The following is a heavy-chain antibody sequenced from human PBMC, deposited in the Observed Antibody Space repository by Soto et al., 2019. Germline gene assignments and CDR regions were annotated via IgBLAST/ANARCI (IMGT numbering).Heavy chain of an antibody. J-gene: IGHJ5*01. CDR2: ISGSGATT. CDR1: GFTFSSYA. Sequence: GGSLRLSCSASGFTFSSYAMTWVRQAPGKGLEWVSGISGSGATTSYADSVKGRFTVSRDNSKNTLYLQMNSLRVEDTAVYYCAKLRYFDWSSYNWFEYWGQGTPVTVSS. D-gene: IGHD3-9*01. CDR3: AKLRYFDWSSYNWFEY. V-gene: IGHV3-23*01.